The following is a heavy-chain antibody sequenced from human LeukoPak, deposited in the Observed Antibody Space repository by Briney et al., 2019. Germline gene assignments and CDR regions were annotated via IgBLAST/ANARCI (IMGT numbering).Heavy chain of an antibody. J-gene: IGHJ4*02. Sequence: SVKVSCKASGGTFSSYAISWVRQASGQGLEWMGRIIPILGIANYAQKFQGRVTITADKSTSTAYMELSSLRSEDTAVYYCARAGTEYYYDSSGYPDYWGQGTLVTVSS. CDR1: GGTFSSYA. CDR3: ARAGTEYYYDSSGYPDY. CDR2: IIPILGIA. V-gene: IGHV1-69*04. D-gene: IGHD3-22*01.